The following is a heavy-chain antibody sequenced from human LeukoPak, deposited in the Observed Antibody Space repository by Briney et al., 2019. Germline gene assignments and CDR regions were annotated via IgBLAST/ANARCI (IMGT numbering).Heavy chain of an antibody. CDR3: AKDPQWLRLGGRDYCYYMDV. CDR2: IRFDGSNK. Sequence: GGSLRLSCAASGFTFSSYGMHWVRQAPGKGLEWVAFIRFDGSNKYYANSVKGRFTISRDNSNNTLYLQMNSLRAEDTAVYYCAKDPQWLRLGGRDYCYYMDVWGKGTTVTVSS. J-gene: IGHJ6*03. CDR1: GFTFSSYG. D-gene: IGHD5-12*01. V-gene: IGHV3-30*02.